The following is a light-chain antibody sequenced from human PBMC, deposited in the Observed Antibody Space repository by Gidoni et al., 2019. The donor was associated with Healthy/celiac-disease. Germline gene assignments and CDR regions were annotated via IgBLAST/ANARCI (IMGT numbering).Light chain of an antibody. CDR2: AAS. Sequence: DIQMTQSPSSLSASVGDRVTITCRASQSISSYLNWYQQKPGKAPKLLIYAASSLQSGVPSRFSGSGSGTDFTLTISSLQPEDFATYYCQQSYSTPPTFGQGTTKVEIK. J-gene: IGKJ1*01. V-gene: IGKV1-39*01. CDR3: QQSYSTPPT. CDR1: QSISSY.